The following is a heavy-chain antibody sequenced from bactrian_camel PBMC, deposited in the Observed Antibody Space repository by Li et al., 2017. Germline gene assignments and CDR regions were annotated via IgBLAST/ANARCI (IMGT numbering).Heavy chain of an antibody. V-gene: IGHV3S55*01. D-gene: IGHD2*01. J-gene: IGHJ6*01. CDR3: AGDSAVTRACYCTSDYCYTPVFGY. Sequence: QVQLGESGGGSVQAGGSLRLSCAASGYRYASYCMGWFRQGPGNDRDWVASISSDGIPNYADSVKGRFTISKDNAKNILYLQMDSLKPEDTAMYFCAGDSAVTRACYCTSDYCYTPVFGYWGQGTQVT. CDR1: GYRYASYC. CDR2: ISSDGIP.